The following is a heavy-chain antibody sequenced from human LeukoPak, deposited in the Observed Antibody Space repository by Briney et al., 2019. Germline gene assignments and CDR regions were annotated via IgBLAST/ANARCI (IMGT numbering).Heavy chain of an antibody. Sequence: DPSETQSLTCTGSGDAISSDYWSWVRQPPGTGLGWMGYVYYGGGAPYKPSLKARVTISVDTSRNQCFRKRSSVTAADTAVYYCARHLDYGGNSGYFDYWGQGTLVTVSS. D-gene: IGHD4-23*01. CDR1: GDAISSDY. CDR2: VYYGGGA. CDR3: ARHLDYGGNSGYFDY. J-gene: IGHJ4*02. V-gene: IGHV4-59*08.